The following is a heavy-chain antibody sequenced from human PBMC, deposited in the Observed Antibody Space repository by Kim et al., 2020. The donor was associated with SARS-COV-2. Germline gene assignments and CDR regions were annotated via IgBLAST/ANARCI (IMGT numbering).Heavy chain of an antibody. Sequence: NPSLKSRPTMSVDMSTNQFSLRLKSVTAADTAVYYCARASRKPLINIDSWGQGTLVTVSS. V-gene: IGHV4-4*06. CDR3: ARASRKPLINIDS. J-gene: IGHJ4*02. D-gene: IGHD3-16*01.